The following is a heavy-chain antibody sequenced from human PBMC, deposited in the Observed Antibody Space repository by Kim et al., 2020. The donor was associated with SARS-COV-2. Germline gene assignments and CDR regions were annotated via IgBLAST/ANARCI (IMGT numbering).Heavy chain of an antibody. CDR2: IIPIFGTA. CDR1: GGTFSSYA. V-gene: IGHV1-69*13. D-gene: IGHD6-6*01. Sequence: SVKVSCKASGGTFSSYAISWVRQAPGQGLEWMGGIIPIFGTANYAQKFQGRVTITADESTSTAYMELSSLRSEDTAVYYCAREAGSSPLYWYFDLWGRGTLVTVSS. J-gene: IGHJ2*01. CDR3: AREAGSSPLYWYFDL.